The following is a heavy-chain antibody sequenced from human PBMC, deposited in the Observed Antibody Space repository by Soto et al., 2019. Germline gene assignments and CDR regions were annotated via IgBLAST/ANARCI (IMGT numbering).Heavy chain of an antibody. J-gene: IGHJ6*02. CDR1: GGSFSGYY. CDR2: INHSGST. D-gene: IGHD3-10*01. V-gene: IGHV4-34*01. CDR3: ARRGDGYNYYYGMDV. Sequence: SETLSLTCAVYGGSFSGYYWSWIRQPPGKGLEWIGEINHSGSTNYNPSLKSRVTISVDTSKNQFSLKLSSVTAADTAVYYCARRGDGYNYYYGMDVWGQGTTVTV.